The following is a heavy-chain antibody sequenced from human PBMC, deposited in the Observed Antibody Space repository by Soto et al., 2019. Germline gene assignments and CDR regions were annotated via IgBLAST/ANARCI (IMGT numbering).Heavy chain of an antibody. CDR1: GFSLSTSGVG. D-gene: IGHD4-17*01. CDR3: AHKGYGDYPLDC. Sequence: QITLKESGPTLVKPTQTLTLTCTFSGFSLSTSGVGVGWIRQPPGKALEWLAVIYWDDSYHYSPSQRSRLTITKDTSKTQVVLTMTNMDPVDTATYYCAHKGYGDYPLDCWGQGTLVTVSS. CDR2: IYWDDSY. V-gene: IGHV2-5*02. J-gene: IGHJ4*02.